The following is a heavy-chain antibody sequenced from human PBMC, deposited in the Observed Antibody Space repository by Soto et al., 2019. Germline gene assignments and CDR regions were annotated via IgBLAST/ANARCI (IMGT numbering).Heavy chain of an antibody. D-gene: IGHD2-8*01. CDR1: GFTFRDFA. J-gene: IGHJ5*02. Sequence: EVQLLESGGVLVQPGESLRLSCAATGFTFRDFAMTWVRQAPGKGLEWVSTIIASGVWMHYADSVKGRFTISRDNSKNTSYLQMNSLRAEDTAVYHCAKTNPPKTPRNGWHDWFAPWGQGTLVTVSS. CDR3: AKTNPPKTPRNGWHDWFAP. CDR2: IIASGVWM. V-gene: IGHV3-23*01.